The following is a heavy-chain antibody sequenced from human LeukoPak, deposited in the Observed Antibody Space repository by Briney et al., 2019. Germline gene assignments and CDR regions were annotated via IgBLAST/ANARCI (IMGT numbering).Heavy chain of an antibody. CDR1: GFTFSSYE. J-gene: IGHJ5*02. Sequence: PGGSLRLSCAASGFTFSSYEMNWVRQAPGKGLEWVSYISSSGSTIYYADSVKGRFTISRDNAKNTLYLQMNSLRAEDTAVYYCAKDRVVQAAAAFYWSRYNWFDPWGQGTLVTVSS. V-gene: IGHV3-48*03. CDR3: AKDRVVQAAAAFYWSRYNWFDP. D-gene: IGHD6-13*01. CDR2: ISSSGSTI.